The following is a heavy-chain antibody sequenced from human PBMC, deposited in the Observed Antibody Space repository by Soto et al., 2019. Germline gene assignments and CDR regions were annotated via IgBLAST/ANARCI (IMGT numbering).Heavy chain of an antibody. Sequence: TLSLTCSVSGRNISSASYYWSWIRQHPGKGLEWVGNIYYNGSTYYSPSLKSRVTVWFDTSKNQFSLRLTSVTAADTAVYYCARYRISGSWSKFDYWGQGTRVTVS. CDR2: IYYNGST. D-gene: IGHD6-13*01. J-gene: IGHJ4*02. CDR3: ARYRISGSWSKFDY. V-gene: IGHV4-31*03. CDR1: GRNISSASYY.